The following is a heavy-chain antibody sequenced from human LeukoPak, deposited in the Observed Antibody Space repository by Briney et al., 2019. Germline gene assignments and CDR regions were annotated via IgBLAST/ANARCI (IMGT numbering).Heavy chain of an antibody. Sequence: SQTLSLTCAISGDSVSSNTAAWNWIRHSPSRGLEWLGSTYYRSKWYNDYAVSVKSRITINPDTSKNQFSLQLNSVTPDDTAVYYCARDGYGSRWFRFDYWGQGTLVTVSS. CDR1: GDSVSSNTAA. D-gene: IGHD6-13*01. CDR2: TYYRSKWYN. CDR3: ARDGYGSRWFRFDY. V-gene: IGHV6-1*01. J-gene: IGHJ4*02.